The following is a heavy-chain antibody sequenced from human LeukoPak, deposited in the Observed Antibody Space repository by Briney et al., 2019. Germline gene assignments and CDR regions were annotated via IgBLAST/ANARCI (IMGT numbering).Heavy chain of an antibody. Sequence: PGKSLRLSCAASGFIFSDFDMHWVRQAPGKGLQWMALMSHNGVKDSYEDSVKGRFTISRDNSKNTLYLQMNSLRTEDTAVYYCAQEGIAVPHLTRGYFNLWGRGSLVTVSS. D-gene: IGHD6-13*01. CDR1: GFIFSDFD. CDR3: AQEGIAVPHLTRGYFNL. V-gene: IGHV3-30*18. J-gene: IGHJ2*01. CDR2: MSHNGVKD.